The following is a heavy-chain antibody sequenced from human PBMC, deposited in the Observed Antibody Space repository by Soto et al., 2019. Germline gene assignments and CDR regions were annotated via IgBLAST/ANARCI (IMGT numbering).Heavy chain of an antibody. CDR3: ARGGTSGWLKGAYDV. V-gene: IGHV1-69*01. J-gene: IGHJ3*01. D-gene: IGHD6-13*01. CDR2: ITPIFGPA. CDR1: GGTLSSSG. Sequence: QLQLVQSGPEVKRPGSSVKVSCKASGGTLSSSGVVWVRQAPGQGLEWMGGITPIFGPADYAQQFQGRITITADESTHTAYMELSSLRSEDTAVYFCARGGTSGWLKGAYDVWGQGTMVTVSS.